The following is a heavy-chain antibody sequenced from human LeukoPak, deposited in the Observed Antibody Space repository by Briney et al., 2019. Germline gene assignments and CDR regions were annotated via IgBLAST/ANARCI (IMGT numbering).Heavy chain of an antibody. CDR1: GFTFSNYA. Sequence: PGGSLRLSCVASGFTFSNYAMSWVRQAPGKGLEWVSSVSTSGANIHYADSVKGRFTISRDNSRNTLFLQMTSLRAEDTAVYYCAKVGGRGGYWGEGGSYFDHWGQGTLVTVSS. CDR3: AKVGGRGGYWGEGGSYFDH. J-gene: IGHJ4*02. CDR2: VSTSGANI. V-gene: IGHV3-23*01. D-gene: IGHD5-24*01.